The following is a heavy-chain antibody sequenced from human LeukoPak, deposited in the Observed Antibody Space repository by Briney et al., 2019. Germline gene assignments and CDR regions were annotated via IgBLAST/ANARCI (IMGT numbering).Heavy chain of an antibody. J-gene: IGHJ4*02. V-gene: IGHV3-66*01. CDR3: AREIPARSGYNI. D-gene: IGHD3-3*01. CDR2: TYSADST. CDR1: GITVSSNY. Sequence: PGGSLRLSCAASGITVSSNYMTWVRQPPGKGLEWVSVTYSADSTYYRDSVKGRFTISRDSVKNTLFLQMNSLRAEDTAVYYCAREIPARSGYNIWGQGTLVTVSS.